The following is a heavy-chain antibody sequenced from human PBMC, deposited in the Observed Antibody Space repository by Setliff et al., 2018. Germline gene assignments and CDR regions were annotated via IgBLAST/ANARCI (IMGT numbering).Heavy chain of an antibody. J-gene: IGHJ4*02. D-gene: IGHD4-17*01. V-gene: IGHV1-18*01. Sequence: GASVKVSCKASGYTFNSYGITWVRQAPGQGHEWMGWISCYDGNTRYARKIQGRATMTTDTSTTTAYMELRSLTSDDTAIYYCARLDYGSPAEYWGQGTLVTVSS. CDR3: ARLDYGSPAEY. CDR1: GYTFNSYG. CDR2: ISCYDGNT.